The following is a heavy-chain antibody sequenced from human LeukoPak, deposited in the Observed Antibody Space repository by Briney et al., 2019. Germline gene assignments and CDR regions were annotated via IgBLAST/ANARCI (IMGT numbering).Heavy chain of an antibody. CDR2: ISSSSSYI. CDR1: GFTFSSYS. CDR3: ARDWDITMADY. D-gene: IGHD3-10*01. J-gene: IGHJ4*02. Sequence: GGSLRLSCAASGFTFSSYSMNWVRQAPGKGLEWVSSISSSSSYIYYADSVKGRFTISRDNAKNSLYLQMNSLRAEDTAVYYCARDWDITMADYWGQGPLATVSS. V-gene: IGHV3-21*01.